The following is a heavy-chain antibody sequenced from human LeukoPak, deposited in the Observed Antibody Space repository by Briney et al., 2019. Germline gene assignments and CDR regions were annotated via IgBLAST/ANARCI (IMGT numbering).Heavy chain of an antibody. CDR2: ISGSGGST. CDR1: GFTFNNAW. Sequence: PGGSLRLSCAASGFTFNNAWMSWVRQAPGKGLEWVSTISGSGGSTDYAESVKGRFTISRDNSKNTLYLQMNSLRAEDTAVYYCAKEQQLWLLGYFDYWGQGALVTVSS. D-gene: IGHD5-18*01. J-gene: IGHJ4*02. CDR3: AKEQQLWLLGYFDY. V-gene: IGHV3-23*01.